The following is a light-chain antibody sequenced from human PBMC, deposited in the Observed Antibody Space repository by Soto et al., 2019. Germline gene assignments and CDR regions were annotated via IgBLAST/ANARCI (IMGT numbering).Light chain of an antibody. V-gene: IGLV2-14*01. J-gene: IGLJ3*02. CDR2: EVS. Sequence: QSALTQPASVSGSPGQSITISCTGTSSDVCGYNYVSWYQQHPGKAPKLMIYEVSNRPSGVSNRFSGSKSGNTASLTISGLQAEDEADYYCSSYTTSGTLAMFVGGTKLTVL. CDR1: SSDVCGYNY. CDR3: SSYTTSGTLAM.